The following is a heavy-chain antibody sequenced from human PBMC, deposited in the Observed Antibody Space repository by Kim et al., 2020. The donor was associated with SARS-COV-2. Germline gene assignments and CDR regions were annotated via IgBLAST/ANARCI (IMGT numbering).Heavy chain of an antibody. V-gene: IGHV4-31*03. CDR2: IYYSGST. CDR3: ASVVSSPFAFVI. J-gene: IGHJ3*02. CDR1: GGSISSGGYY. D-gene: IGHD3-22*01. Sequence: SETLSLTCTVSGGSISSGGYYWSWIRQHPGKGLEWIGYIYYSGSTYYNPSLKSRVTISVDTSKNQFALKRSSVTAADTAVYYCASVVSSPFAFVIWGQGTMVTVAS.